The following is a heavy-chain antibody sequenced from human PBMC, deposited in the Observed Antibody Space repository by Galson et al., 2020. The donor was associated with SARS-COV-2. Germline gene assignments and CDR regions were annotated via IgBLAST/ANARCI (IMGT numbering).Heavy chain of an antibody. J-gene: IGHJ4*02. CDR1: GFTIGDRA. CDR2: IRSQAYGGPT. V-gene: IGHV3-49*04. CDR3: TSMIQGGY. D-gene: IGHD3-10*01. Sequence: GGSLRLSCKASGFTIGDRAMSWVRQAPGTGLEWVGFIRSQAYGGPTEYAASVKGRFIISRDDSKSIVYLQMNSLKTEDTAVYYCTSMIQGGYWGQGTLVTVS.